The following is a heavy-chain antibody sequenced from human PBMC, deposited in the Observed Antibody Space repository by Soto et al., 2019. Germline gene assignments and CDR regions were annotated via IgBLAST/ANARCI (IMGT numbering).Heavy chain of an antibody. J-gene: IGHJ4*02. V-gene: IGHV4-59*01. D-gene: IGHD5-12*01. CDR1: GGSISSYY. CDR3: ARFIRDGYNYPDY. Sequence: SETLSLTCTVSGGSISSYYWSWIRQPPGKGLEWIGYIYYSGSTNYNPSLKSRVTISVDTSKNQFSLKLSSVTAADTAVYYCARFIRDGYNYPDYWGQGTLVTVS. CDR2: IYYSGST.